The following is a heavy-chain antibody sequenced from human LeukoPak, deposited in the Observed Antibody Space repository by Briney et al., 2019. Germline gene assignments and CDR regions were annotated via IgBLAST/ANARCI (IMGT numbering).Heavy chain of an antibody. CDR3: ARDPRIGFWSATGMAFDI. Sequence: SVKVSCKASGGTFSSYAISWVRQAPGQGLEWMGGIIPIFGTANYAQKFQGRVTITTDESTSTAYMELSSLRSEDTAVYYCARDPRIGFWSATGMAFDIWGQGTMVTVSS. V-gene: IGHV1-69*05. CDR2: IIPIFGTA. D-gene: IGHD3-3*01. J-gene: IGHJ3*02. CDR1: GGTFSSYA.